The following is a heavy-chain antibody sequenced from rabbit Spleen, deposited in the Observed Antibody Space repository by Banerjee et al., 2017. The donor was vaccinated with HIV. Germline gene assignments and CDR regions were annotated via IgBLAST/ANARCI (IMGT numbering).Heavy chain of an antibody. CDR3: ARDLMRGSTM. CDR1: GFDLSSYGY. V-gene: IGHV1S40*01. J-gene: IGHJ4*01. Sequence: QSLEESGGDLVKPGASLILTCTASGFDLSSYGYMCWVRQAPGKGLEWIACIYVGSSGSTWYASWAKGRFTISKTSSTTVTLQMTSLTAADTATYFCARDLMRGSTMWGQGTLVTVS. D-gene: IGHD4-2*01. CDR2: IYVGSSGST.